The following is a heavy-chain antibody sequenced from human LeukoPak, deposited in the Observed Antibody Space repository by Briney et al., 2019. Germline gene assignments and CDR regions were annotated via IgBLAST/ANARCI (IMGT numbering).Heavy chain of an antibody. J-gene: IGHJ6*03. V-gene: IGHV4-61*02. CDR1: GGSISSGSYY. Sequence: SETLSLTCTVSGGSISSGSYYWSWIRQPAGKGLEWIGRIYTSGSTNYNPSLKSRVTISVDTSKNQFSLKLSSVTAADTAVYYCARVNSLRYFDWYYYYMDVWGKGTTVTISS. CDR2: IYTSGST. D-gene: IGHD3-9*01. CDR3: ARVNSLRYFDWYYYYMDV.